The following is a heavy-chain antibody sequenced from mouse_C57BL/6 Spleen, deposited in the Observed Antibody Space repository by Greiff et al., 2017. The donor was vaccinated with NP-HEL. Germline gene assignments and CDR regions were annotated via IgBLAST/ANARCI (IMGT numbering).Heavy chain of an antibody. CDR1: GFTFSDYG. J-gene: IGHJ3*01. V-gene: IGHV5-17*01. D-gene: IGHD2-1*01. Sequence: DVQLQESGGGLVKPGGSLKLSCAASGFTFSDYGMHWVRQSPEKGLEWVAYISSGSSTIYYADTVKGRFTISRDNAKNTLFLQMTSLRSEDTAMYYCASRLPAWFAYWGQGTLVTVSA. CDR3: ASRLPAWFAY. CDR2: ISSGSSTI.